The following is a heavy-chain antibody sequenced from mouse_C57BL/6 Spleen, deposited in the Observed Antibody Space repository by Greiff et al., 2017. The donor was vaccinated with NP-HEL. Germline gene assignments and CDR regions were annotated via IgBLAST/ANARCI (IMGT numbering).Heavy chain of an antibody. D-gene: IGHD3-3*01. CDR2: IHPNSGST. CDR1: GYTFTSYW. J-gene: IGHJ3*01. Sequence: QVQLLQPGAELVKPGASVKLSCKASGYTFTSYWMHWVKQRPGQGLEWIGMIHPNSGSTNYNEKFKSKATLTVDKSSSTAYIQLSSLTSDDSAVYYCARGDLFAYWGQGTLVTVSA. V-gene: IGHV1-64*01. CDR3: ARGDLFAY.